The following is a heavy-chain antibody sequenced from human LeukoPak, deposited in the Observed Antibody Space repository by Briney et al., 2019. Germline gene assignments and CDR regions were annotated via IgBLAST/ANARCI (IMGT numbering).Heavy chain of an antibody. V-gene: IGHV3-9*01. CDR1: GFTFDDYT. D-gene: IGHD2-2*01. CDR3: AKDRSTSRYCYYGMDV. J-gene: IGHJ6*02. CDR2: INWNSGSI. Sequence: PGGSLRLSCAASGFTFDDYTMHWVRQAPGKGLEWVSGINWNSGSIDYADSVKGRFTISRDNAKNSLYLQMNSLRAEDTALYYCAKDRSTSRYCYYGMDVWGQGTTVTVSS.